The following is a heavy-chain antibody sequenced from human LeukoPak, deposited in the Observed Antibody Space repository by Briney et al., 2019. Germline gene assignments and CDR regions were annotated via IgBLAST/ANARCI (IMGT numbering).Heavy chain of an antibody. V-gene: IGHV4-59*01. CDR3: ARVDEYGDVDAFDI. D-gene: IGHD4-17*01. CDR1: GGSISSYY. CDR2: IYYSGST. Sequence: PSETLSLTCTVSGGSISSYYWSWIRQPPGKGLERIGYIYYSGSTNYNPSLKSRVTISVDTSKNQFSLKLSSVTAADTAVYYCARVDEYGDVDAFDIWGQGTMVTVSS. J-gene: IGHJ3*02.